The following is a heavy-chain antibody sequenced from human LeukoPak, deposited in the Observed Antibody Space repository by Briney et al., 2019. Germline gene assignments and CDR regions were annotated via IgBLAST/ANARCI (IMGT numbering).Heavy chain of an antibody. J-gene: IGHJ4*02. CDR1: GGSFSGYY. CDR3: AGDFWSGYYFRD. V-gene: IGHV4-34*01. D-gene: IGHD3-3*01. Sequence: SETLSLTCAVYGGSFSGYYWSWIRQPPGKGLEWIGEINHSGSTNYNPSLKSRVTISVDTSKNQFSLNLSSVTAADTAVYYCAGDFWSGYYFRDWGQGTLVTVSS. CDR2: INHSGST.